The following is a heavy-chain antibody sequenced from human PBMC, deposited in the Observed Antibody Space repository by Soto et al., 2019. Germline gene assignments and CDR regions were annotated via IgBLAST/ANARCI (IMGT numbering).Heavy chain of an antibody. J-gene: IGHJ4*02. CDR1: GYPFVDFA. V-gene: IGHV1-18*01. CDR2: ITPSTGNT. D-gene: IGHD3-22*01. CDR3: TRLQVNSSDISVYVFADH. Sequence: QIQLVQSGAELKKPGASVQVSCKAFGYPFVDFAFNWIRQAPGQGPEWIGWITPSTGNTNYAQKLQGRLTLTTDTSTGTSHMLLRGLIADDPAMYYGTRLQVNSSDISVYVFADHWSQGTQVTVSS.